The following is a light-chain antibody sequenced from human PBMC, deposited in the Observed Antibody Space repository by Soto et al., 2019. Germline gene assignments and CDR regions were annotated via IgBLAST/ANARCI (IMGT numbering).Light chain of an antibody. V-gene: IGKV2-28*01. Sequence: DIVMTQSPLSLPVTPGEPASISCRSSQSLLHSNGYNYLDWYLQKPGQSPQILIYLGSNRASGVPDRFSGSGSGTDFTLKISRVEAKDVGVYYCMQPLQTPRTFGQGTKVEIK. J-gene: IGKJ1*01. CDR1: QSLLHSNGYNY. CDR2: LGS. CDR3: MQPLQTPRT.